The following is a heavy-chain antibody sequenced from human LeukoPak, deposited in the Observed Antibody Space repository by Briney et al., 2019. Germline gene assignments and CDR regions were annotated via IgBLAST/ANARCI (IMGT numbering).Heavy chain of an antibody. CDR2: IHHSRST. J-gene: IGHJ4*02. Sequence: TSETLSLTCAVSGASVSSSNWWIWVRQPPKKGLEWIGEIHHSRSTNYNPSLKSRVTMTVDTSKNQISLRLSSVTAADTAVYYCARGLYGSDSYWGQGNLVTVSS. V-gene: IGHV4-4*02. CDR3: ARGLYGSDSY. CDR1: GASVSSSNW. D-gene: IGHD6-19*01.